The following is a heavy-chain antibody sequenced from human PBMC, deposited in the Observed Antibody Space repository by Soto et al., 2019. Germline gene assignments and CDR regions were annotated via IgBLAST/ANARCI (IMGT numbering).Heavy chain of an antibody. CDR2: ISGSGGST. D-gene: IGHD3-16*01. Sequence: EVQLLESGGGLVQPGGSLRLSCAASGFTFSSYAMSWVRQAPGKGLEWVSAISGSGGSTYYADSVKGRFTIYRDNSKNTLYLQMNSLRAEDTAVYYCAKGDYDYIWGSLAYWGQGTLVTVSS. J-gene: IGHJ4*02. CDR3: AKGDYDYIWGSLAY. V-gene: IGHV3-23*01. CDR1: GFTFSSYA.